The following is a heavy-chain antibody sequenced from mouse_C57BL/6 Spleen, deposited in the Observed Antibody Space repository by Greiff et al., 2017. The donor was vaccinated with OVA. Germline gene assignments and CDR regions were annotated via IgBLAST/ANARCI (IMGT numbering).Heavy chain of an antibody. D-gene: IGHD1-1*01. V-gene: IGHV2-5*01. CDR3: AKPNYGSSYWYFDV. CDR1: GFSLTSYG. Sequence: QVQLQQSGPGLVQPSQSLSITCTVSGFSLTSYGVHWVRQSPGKGLEWLGVIWRGGSTDYNAAFMSRLSITKDNSKSQVFFKMNSLQADDTAIYYCAKPNYGSSYWYFDVWGTGTTVTVSS. J-gene: IGHJ1*03. CDR2: IWRGGST.